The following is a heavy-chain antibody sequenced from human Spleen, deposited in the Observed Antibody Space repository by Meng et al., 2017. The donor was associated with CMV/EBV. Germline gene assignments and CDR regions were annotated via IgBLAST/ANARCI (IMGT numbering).Heavy chain of an antibody. CDR3: ARDPSGRWLRADS. Sequence: ASVKVSCKASGYTFTGYYMHWVRQAPGQGLEWMGWINPNSGDTNYAQKFQGSVTMTRDTSISTAYLDLNRLKSDDTAIYFCARDPSGRWLRADSWGQGTLVTVSS. V-gene: IGHV1-2*02. D-gene: IGHD5-24*01. CDR2: INPNSGDT. J-gene: IGHJ4*02. CDR1: GYTFTGYY.